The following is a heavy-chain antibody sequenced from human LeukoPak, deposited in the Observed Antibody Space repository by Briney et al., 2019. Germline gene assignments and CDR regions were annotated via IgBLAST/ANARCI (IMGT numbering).Heavy chain of an antibody. D-gene: IGHD2-2*01. J-gene: IGHJ6*02. V-gene: IGHV1-69*02. Sequence: SVKVSCKASGGTFSSYTISWVRQAPGQGLEWMGRIIPILGIANYAQKFQGRVTITADKSTSTAYMELSSLRSEDTAVYYCARDQPNYCSSTSRFRMDVWGQGTTVTVSS. CDR1: GGTFSSYT. CDR2: IIPILGIA. CDR3: ARDQPNYCSSTSRFRMDV.